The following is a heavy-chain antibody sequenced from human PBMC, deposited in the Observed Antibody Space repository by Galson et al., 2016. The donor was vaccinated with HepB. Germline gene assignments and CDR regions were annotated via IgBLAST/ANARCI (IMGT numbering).Heavy chain of an antibody. J-gene: IGHJ6*02. D-gene: IGHD3-10*01. CDR2: IYYNGTT. Sequence: TLSLTCTVSGGSVSSGGYYYNWIRQSPGRGLEWIGYIYYNGTTRYNPSLMSRVTISIDTSKSQFSLKLSSVTAADTAVYYCARSHTSGSYEGDYSYYAMDAWGQGTTVTVSS. V-gene: IGHV4-61*08. CDR3: ARSHTSGSYEGDYSYYAMDA. CDR1: GGSVSSGGYY.